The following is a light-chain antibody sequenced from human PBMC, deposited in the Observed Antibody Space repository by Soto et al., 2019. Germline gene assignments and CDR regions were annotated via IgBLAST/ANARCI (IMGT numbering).Light chain of an antibody. CDR1: QSVSSNY. V-gene: IGKV3-20*01. CDR2: GAS. Sequence: EIVLTQSPGTLSLSPGERATLSCRASQSVSSNYLAWYQQKPGQAPRLLIYGASSRATGIPDRFSGSGSGTEFTLTISRLEPEDFAVYNCQQYGSSPLTFGGGTKVEIK. J-gene: IGKJ4*01. CDR3: QQYGSSPLT.